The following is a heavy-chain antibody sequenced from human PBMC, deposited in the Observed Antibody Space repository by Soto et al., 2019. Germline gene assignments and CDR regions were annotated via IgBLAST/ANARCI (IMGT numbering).Heavy chain of an antibody. CDR2: IYYSGST. J-gene: IGHJ4*02. CDR1: GGSISSGGYY. Sequence: LSLTCTVSGGSISSGGYYWSWIRQHPGKGLEWIGYIYYSGSTYYNPSLKSRVTISVDTSKNQFSLKLSSVTAADTAVYYRARASGCSGGSCYPRLVYWGQGTLVTV. D-gene: IGHD2-15*01. V-gene: IGHV4-31*03. CDR3: ARASGCSGGSCYPRLVY.